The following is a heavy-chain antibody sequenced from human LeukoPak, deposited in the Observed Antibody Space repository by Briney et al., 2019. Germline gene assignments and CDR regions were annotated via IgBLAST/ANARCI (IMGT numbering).Heavy chain of an antibody. CDR1: GGSISSYY. Sequence: PSETLSLTCSVSGGSISSYYWSWIRQPPGKGLEWIGYIYYSGSTYYNPSLKSRVTISVDTSKNQFSLKLNSVTAPDTAVYYCARLRDYWSGSDSVHWGQGTLVTVSS. D-gene: IGHD3-3*01. CDR2: IYYSGST. CDR3: ARLRDYWSGSDSVH. V-gene: IGHV4-59*08. J-gene: IGHJ4*02.